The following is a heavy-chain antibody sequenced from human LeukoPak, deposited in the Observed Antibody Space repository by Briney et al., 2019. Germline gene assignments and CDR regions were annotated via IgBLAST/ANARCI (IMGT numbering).Heavy chain of an antibody. CDR1: GFTFSSYA. V-gene: IGHV3-23*01. J-gene: IGHJ4*01. CDR2: ISGRGEDT. CDR3: AKDSALGGLDYFDS. Sequence: GGSLRLSCAASGFTFSSYAMSWVRQAPGERLDWVSVISGRGEDTYYAGSVKGRFTISRDNSKNTVYLQMNSLRAEDTAVYYCAKDSALGGLDYFDSWGQGTLVTVSS. D-gene: IGHD3-10*01.